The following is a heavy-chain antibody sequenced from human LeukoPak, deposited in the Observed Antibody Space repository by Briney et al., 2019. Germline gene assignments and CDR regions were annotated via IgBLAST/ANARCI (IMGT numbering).Heavy chain of an antibody. Sequence: GGSLRLSCAASGFTFDDYAMHWVRQAPGKGLEWVSGISWNSGSIGYADSVKGRFTISRDNAKNSLYLQMNSLRAEDMALYYCAKDMGIAVAGTVDYWGQGTLVTVSS. CDR2: ISWNSGSI. CDR1: GFTFDDYA. CDR3: AKDMGIAVAGTVDY. V-gene: IGHV3-9*03. J-gene: IGHJ4*02. D-gene: IGHD6-19*01.